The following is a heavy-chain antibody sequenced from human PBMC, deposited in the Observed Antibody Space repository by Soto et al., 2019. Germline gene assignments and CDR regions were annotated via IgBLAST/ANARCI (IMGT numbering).Heavy chain of an antibody. CDR3: ARDKITGRFDY. D-gene: IGHD2-8*02. V-gene: IGHV4-59*12. J-gene: IGHJ4*02. Sequence: PSETLSLTCTVSGGSISSYYWSWIRQPLGKGLEWIGYIYYSGSTNYNPSLKSRVTISVDTSKNQFSLKLTSVTAADTAVYYCARDKITGRFDYWGQGTLVTVSS. CDR1: GGSISSYY. CDR2: IYYSGST.